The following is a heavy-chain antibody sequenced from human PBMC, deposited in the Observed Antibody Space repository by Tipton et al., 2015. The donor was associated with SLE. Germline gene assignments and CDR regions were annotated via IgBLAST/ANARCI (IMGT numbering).Heavy chain of an antibody. J-gene: IGHJ3*02. CDR3: ARGEYYDSSGHDAFDI. V-gene: IGHV4-59*01. D-gene: IGHD3-22*01. Sequence: TLSLTCTVSGGSISSYYWSWIRQPPGKGLEWIGYIYYSGSTNYKPSLKSRVTISVDTSKNQFSLKLSSVTAADTAVYYCARGEYYDSSGHDAFDIWGQGTMVTVSS. CDR2: IYYSGST. CDR1: GGSISSYY.